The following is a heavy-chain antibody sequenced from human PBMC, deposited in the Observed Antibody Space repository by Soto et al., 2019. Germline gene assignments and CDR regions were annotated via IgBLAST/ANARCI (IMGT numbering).Heavy chain of an antibody. CDR1: GFSFSSFA. CDR3: AKTRGAMIYAISVYGMDV. D-gene: IGHD2-8*01. CDR2: ISGSVDST. Sequence: GSLRLSCAASGFSFSSFAMSWVRQAPGKGLEWVSIISGSVDSTFYADSVKGRFTISRDNSKSTLYLQINSLRAEDTAVYYCAKTRGAMIYAISVYGMDVWGQGTTVTVSS. V-gene: IGHV3-23*01. J-gene: IGHJ6*02.